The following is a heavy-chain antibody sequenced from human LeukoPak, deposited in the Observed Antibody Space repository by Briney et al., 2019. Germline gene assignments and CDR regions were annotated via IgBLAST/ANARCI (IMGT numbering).Heavy chain of an antibody. J-gene: IGHJ3*02. CDR2: IKQDGSEK. CDR1: TFTFSSYW. Sequence: GGSLRLSCAASTFTFSSYWMSWVRQAPGKGLEWVANIKQDGSEKYYVDSVKGRFTISRDNAKNSLYLQMNSLRAEDTAVYYCASTYVVVTAVHDAFHIWGQGTMVTVSS. CDR3: ASTYVVVTAVHDAFHI. D-gene: IGHD2-21*02. V-gene: IGHV3-7*01.